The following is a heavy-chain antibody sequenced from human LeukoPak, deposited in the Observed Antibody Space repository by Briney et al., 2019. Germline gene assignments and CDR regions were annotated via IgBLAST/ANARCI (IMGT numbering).Heavy chain of an antibody. CDR2: IYSGGST. CDR1: GFTVSSNY. D-gene: IGHD2-2*01. J-gene: IGHJ4*02. V-gene: IGHV3-53*01. CDR3: ARGSRADFDY. Sequence: GGSLRLSCAASGFTVSSNYMSWVRQAPGKGLEWVSVIYSGGSTYYADSVKGRFTISRDNAKNSLYLQMNSLRAEDTAVYYCARGSRADFDYWGQGTLVTVSS.